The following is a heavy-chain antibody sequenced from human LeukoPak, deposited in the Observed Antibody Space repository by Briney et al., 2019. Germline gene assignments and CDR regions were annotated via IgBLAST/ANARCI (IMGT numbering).Heavy chain of an antibody. CDR3: ARARIAAAYYYYYYMDV. CDR2: IKHSGST. D-gene: IGHD6-13*01. Sequence: SETLSLTCAVYGGSFSGYYWSWIRQPPGKGLEWIGEIKHSGSTNYNPSLKSRVTISVDTSKNQFSLKLSSVTAADTAVYYCARARIAAAYYYYYYMDVWGKGTTVTVSS. V-gene: IGHV4-34*01. J-gene: IGHJ6*03. CDR1: GGSFSGYY.